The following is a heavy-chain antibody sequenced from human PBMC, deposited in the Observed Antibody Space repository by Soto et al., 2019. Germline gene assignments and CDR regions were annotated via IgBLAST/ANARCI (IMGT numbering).Heavy chain of an antibody. CDR2: IIPIFGTA. J-gene: IGHJ6*02. V-gene: IGHV1-69*01. CDR1: GGTFSSYA. Sequence: QVQLVQSGAEVKKPGSSVKVSCKAPGGTFSSYAISCVRQAPGQGLEWMGGIIPIFGTANYAQKFQGRVTITADESTSTGYMERSSLRSEDTAVYYCARSQGGSSSLDIYYYYYYGMDVWGQGTTVTVSS. CDR3: ARSQGGSSSLDIYYYYYYGMDV. D-gene: IGHD2-15*01.